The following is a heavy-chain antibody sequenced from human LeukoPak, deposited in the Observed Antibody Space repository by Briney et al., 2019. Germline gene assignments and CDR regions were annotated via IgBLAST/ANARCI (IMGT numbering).Heavy chain of an antibody. Sequence: PGGSLRLSCAASGFTFSSYWMSWVRQAPGKGLEWVSAISGSGGSTYSGDSVKGRFTISRDNSKNTLYLHMNSLRAEDTAVYYCAKDAYSGTYYDYWGQGTLVTVSS. J-gene: IGHJ4*02. D-gene: IGHD1-26*01. CDR2: ISGSGGST. CDR3: AKDAYSGTYYDY. CDR1: GFTFSSYW. V-gene: IGHV3-23*01.